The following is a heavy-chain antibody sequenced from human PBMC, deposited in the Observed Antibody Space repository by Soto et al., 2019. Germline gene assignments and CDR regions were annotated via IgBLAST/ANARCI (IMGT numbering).Heavy chain of an antibody. Sequence: PGESLKISCKGSGYSFTSYWIGWVRQMPGKGLEWMGSIYPGDSDIRYSPSFQGQVTISADKSISTAYLQWSSLKASDTAMYYCAGERYCLSTSCKHFDSWGQGTLVTVSS. CDR3: AGERYCLSTSCKHFDS. D-gene: IGHD2-2*01. CDR1: GYSFTSYW. J-gene: IGHJ4*02. V-gene: IGHV5-51*01. CDR2: IYPGDSDI.